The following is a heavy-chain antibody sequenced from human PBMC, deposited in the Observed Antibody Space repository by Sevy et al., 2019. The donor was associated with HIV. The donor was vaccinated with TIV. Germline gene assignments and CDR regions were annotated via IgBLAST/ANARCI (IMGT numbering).Heavy chain of an antibody. CDR1: GFTFSKYS. CDR2: LSFGCGEI. CDR3: AREGCTKPHDY. Sequence: GGSLRLSCAASGFTFSKYSMSWVRQPPGKGLEWVSTLSFGCGEINHADSVKDRFTISRVNSKNSLYLQMNNVRAEDTAVYYCAREGCTKPHDYWGQGTLVTVSS. J-gene: IGHJ4*02. V-gene: IGHV3-23*01. D-gene: IGHD2-8*01.